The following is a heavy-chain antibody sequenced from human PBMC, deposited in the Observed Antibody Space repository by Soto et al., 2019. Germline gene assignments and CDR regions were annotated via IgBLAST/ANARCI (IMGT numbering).Heavy chain of an antibody. Sequence: GASVKVSCKASGYTFTSYGISWVRQAPGQGLEWMGWINPNSGGTNYAQKLQGWVTMTRDTSISTAYMELSRLRSDDTAVYYCARGAITGTTVAAFDIWGQGTMVTVSS. V-gene: IGHV1-2*04. CDR2: INPNSGGT. J-gene: IGHJ3*02. D-gene: IGHD1-20*01. CDR1: GYTFTSYG. CDR3: ARGAITGTTVAAFDI.